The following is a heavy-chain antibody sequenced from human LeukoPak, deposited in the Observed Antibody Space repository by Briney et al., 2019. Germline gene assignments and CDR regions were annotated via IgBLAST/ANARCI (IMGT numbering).Heavy chain of an antibody. CDR2: INSDGTVT. V-gene: IGHV3-74*01. CDR3: ATKQWLAPPPDS. Sequence: GGTLRLSCAASGLTFSKYWMLWVSHAPGKGLESVSRINSDGTVTTYAESVKGRFTVYRDNGDNTMFLQMNSVRDEDTAVYYCATKQWLAPPPDSWGQGTPVTVSS. J-gene: IGHJ4*02. CDR1: GLTFSKYW. D-gene: IGHD6-19*01.